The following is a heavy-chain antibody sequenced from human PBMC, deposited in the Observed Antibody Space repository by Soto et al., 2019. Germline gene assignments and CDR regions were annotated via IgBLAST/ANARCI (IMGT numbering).Heavy chain of an antibody. Sequence: EVQLVESGGGLVQPGGSLRLSCAASGFTFSSYSMNWVRQAPGKGLEWVSYISSSSSTIYYADSVKGRFTISRDNAKNSLYLQRNSMGAEDTAVYYCARDRAEYDFWSGYRHDAFDIWGQGTMVTVSS. D-gene: IGHD3-3*01. CDR2: ISSSSSTI. CDR3: ARDRAEYDFWSGYRHDAFDI. V-gene: IGHV3-48*01. J-gene: IGHJ3*02. CDR1: GFTFSSYS.